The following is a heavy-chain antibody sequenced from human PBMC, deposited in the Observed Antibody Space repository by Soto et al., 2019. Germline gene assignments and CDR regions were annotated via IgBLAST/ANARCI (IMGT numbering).Heavy chain of an antibody. CDR2: VSYSGGS. Sequence: SETLSLTCTVSGDSISSFYLSWVRQPPGKGLEWIGYVSYSGGSNYNPSLKSRVTMSVDTSSNQFSLTLTSVTAADTAIYYCSRVFGAYWYFDYWGQGALVTVSS. J-gene: IGHJ4*02. CDR1: GDSISSFY. D-gene: IGHD2-8*02. V-gene: IGHV4-59*01. CDR3: SRVFGAYWYFDY.